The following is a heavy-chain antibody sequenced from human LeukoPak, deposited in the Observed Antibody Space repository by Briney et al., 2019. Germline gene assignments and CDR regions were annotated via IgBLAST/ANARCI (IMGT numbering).Heavy chain of an antibody. J-gene: IGHJ4*02. CDR3: ARGPSYYYDSSGYCLY. V-gene: IGHV1-2*02. D-gene: IGHD3-22*01. Sequence: ASVKVSCKASGYTFTGYYMHWVRQAPGQGLEWMGWINPYSGGTNYAQKFQGRVTMTRDTSISTAYMELSRLRSDDTAVYYCARGPSYYYDSSGYCLYWGQGTLVTVSS. CDR2: INPYSGGT. CDR1: GYTFTGYY.